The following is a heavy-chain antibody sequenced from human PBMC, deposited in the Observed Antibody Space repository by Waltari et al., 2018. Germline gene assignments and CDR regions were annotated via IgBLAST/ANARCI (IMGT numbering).Heavy chain of an antibody. J-gene: IGHJ4*02. D-gene: IGHD5-12*01. Sequence: EVQLVESVGGLVQPERSLRLACTASGFTFIYYAMSWVRQAPGKGLEWVGVIRKKGSGGATEYAASVIGRFTISRDDSKSIAYLQMNSLNTDDTAVYFCTRGYSSSALLEFWGQGTLVTVSS. CDR1: GFTFIYYA. CDR3: TRGYSSSALLEF. CDR2: IRKKGSGGAT. V-gene: IGHV3-49*04.